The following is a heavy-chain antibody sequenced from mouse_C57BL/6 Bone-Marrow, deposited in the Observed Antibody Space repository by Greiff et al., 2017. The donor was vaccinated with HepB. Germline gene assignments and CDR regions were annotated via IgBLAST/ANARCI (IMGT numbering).Heavy chain of an antibody. J-gene: IGHJ1*03. V-gene: IGHV1-62-2*01. D-gene: IGHD4-1*01. CDR3: ARHEEGSGLGPWYFDV. CDR1: GYTFTEYT. Sequence: QVQLQQSGAELVKPGASVKLSCKASGYTFTEYTIHWVKQRSGQGLEWIGWFYPGSGSIKYNEKFKDKATLTADKSSSTVYMELSSLTAEDSAVYFCARHEEGSGLGPWYFDVWGTGTTVTVSS. CDR2: FYPGSGSI.